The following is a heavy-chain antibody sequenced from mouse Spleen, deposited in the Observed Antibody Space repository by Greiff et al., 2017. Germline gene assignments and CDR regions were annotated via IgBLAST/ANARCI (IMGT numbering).Heavy chain of an antibody. CDR2: IYPGSGST. D-gene: IGHD1-1*01. CDR3: ARWAYGHYYAMDY. CDR1: GYTFTSYW. V-gene: IGHV1-55*01. J-gene: IGHJ4*01. Sequence: QVHVKQPGAELVKPGASVKMSCKASGYTFTSYWITWVKQRPGQGLEWIGDIYPGSGSTNYNEKFKSKATLTVDTSSSTAYMQLSSLTSEDSAVYYCARWAYGHYYAMDYWGQGTSVTVSS.